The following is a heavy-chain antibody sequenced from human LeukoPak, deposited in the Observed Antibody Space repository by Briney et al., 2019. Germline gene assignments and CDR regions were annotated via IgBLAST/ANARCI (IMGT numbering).Heavy chain of an antibody. J-gene: IGHJ4*02. CDR1: GGSISSGSYY. CDR2: IYTSGST. D-gene: IGHD3-3*01. Sequence: SETLSLTCTVSGGSISSGSYYWSWVRQPAGKGLELIGRIYTSGSTNYNPSLKSRVTISVDTSKNQFSLKLSSVTAADTAVYYCARGPYYDFWSGYPYFDYWGQETLVTVSS. V-gene: IGHV4-61*02. CDR3: ARGPYYDFWSGYPYFDY.